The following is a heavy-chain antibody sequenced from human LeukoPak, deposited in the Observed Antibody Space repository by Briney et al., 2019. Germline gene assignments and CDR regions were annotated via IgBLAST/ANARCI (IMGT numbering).Heavy chain of an antibody. CDR3: TSRGTLYGY. CDR2: ISSTSGTI. CDR1: GSTFSSYS. Sequence: GGSLRLSCAASGSTFSSYSMNWVRQAPGKGLEWVSYISSTSGTIDYADSVKGRFTISRDNAKTSLYLQMNSLRAEDTAVYYCTSRGTLYGYWGQGTLVTVSS. D-gene: IGHD2/OR15-2a*01. J-gene: IGHJ4*02. V-gene: IGHV3-48*01.